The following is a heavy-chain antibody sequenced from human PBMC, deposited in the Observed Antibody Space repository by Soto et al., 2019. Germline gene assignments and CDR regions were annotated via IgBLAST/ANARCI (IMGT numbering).Heavy chain of an antibody. CDR1: GYTFTNYG. D-gene: IGHD2-15*01. J-gene: IGHJ3*02. CDR2: ISPYNGKT. CDR3: ARDIYGGNCCDAFDI. Sequence: QAQLAQSGAEVKKPGASVNISCKASGYTFTNYGFIWVRQAPGHGLEWVGWISPYNGKTEYAQKFQGRVTMTRDKPTSKAYMELRSLRSDDTAVYYCARDIYGGNCCDAFDIWGQGTMVTVSS. V-gene: IGHV1-18*01.